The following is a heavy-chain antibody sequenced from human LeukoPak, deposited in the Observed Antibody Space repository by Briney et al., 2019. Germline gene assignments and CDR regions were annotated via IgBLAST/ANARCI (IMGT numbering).Heavy chain of an antibody. CDR1: GLRFSRGG. CDR3: AKDSGYDSDLDY. Sequence: GGSLRLSCKASGLRFSRGGMHWIRQAPGKGLEWLAFIQYDESNKYYADSVKGRFTISRDNSKNTLYLQMNSLRAEDTAVYYCAKDSGYDSDLDYWGQGTLVTVSS. D-gene: IGHD5-12*01. V-gene: IGHV3-30*02. CDR2: IQYDESNK. J-gene: IGHJ4*02.